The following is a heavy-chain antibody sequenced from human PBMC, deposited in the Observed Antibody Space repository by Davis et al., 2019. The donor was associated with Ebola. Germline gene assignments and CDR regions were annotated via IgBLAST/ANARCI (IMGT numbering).Heavy chain of an antibody. Sequence: SETLSLTCTVSGGSISSYYWSWIRQHPGQGLEWIGYIYYSGSTNYNPSLKRRVPISVETSKNQFSLKLSSVTAADTAVYYCARRIAGAGDYWGQGTLVTVSS. D-gene: IGHD6-19*01. J-gene: IGHJ4*02. CDR3: ARRIAGAGDY. CDR1: GGSISSYY. CDR2: IYYSGST. V-gene: IGHV4-59*01.